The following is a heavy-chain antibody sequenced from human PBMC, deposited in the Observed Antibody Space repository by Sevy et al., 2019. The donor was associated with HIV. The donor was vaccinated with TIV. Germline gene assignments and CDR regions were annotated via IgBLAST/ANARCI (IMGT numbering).Heavy chain of an antibody. V-gene: IGHV3-23*01. D-gene: IGHD2-2*01. Sequence: GGSLRLSCAASGFTFSSYAMSWVRQAPGKGLEWVSAISGSGGSTYYADSVKGRFTISRDNSKNTLYLQMNSLRAEDTAVYYCAKGHILLVVPAASDYWGQGTLVTVSS. CDR3: AKGHILLVVPAASDY. CDR2: ISGSGGST. J-gene: IGHJ4*02. CDR1: GFTFSSYA.